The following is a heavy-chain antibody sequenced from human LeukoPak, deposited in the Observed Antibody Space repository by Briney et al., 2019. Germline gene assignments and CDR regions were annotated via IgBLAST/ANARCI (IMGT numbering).Heavy chain of an antibody. Sequence: GGSLRLSCAASGFTFSSYEINWVRQDPGKGLEWLSYITSDSTLYYADCVKGRFTISRDNAKNSLYLQMNSLRAEDTAVYFCARKYCTGDSCRTGAFDIWGQGTMVTVSS. CDR1: GFTFSSYE. CDR3: ARKYCTGDSCRTGAFDI. D-gene: IGHD2-15*01. J-gene: IGHJ3*02. CDR2: ITSDSTL. V-gene: IGHV3-48*03.